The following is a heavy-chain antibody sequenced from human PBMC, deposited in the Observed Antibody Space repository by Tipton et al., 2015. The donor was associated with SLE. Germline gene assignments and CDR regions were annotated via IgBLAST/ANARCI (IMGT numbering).Heavy chain of an antibody. CDR3: ARVKPDSGSPRDAFDI. J-gene: IGHJ3*02. CDR2: IYYSGST. CDR1: GGSISSSSYY. D-gene: IGHD1-26*01. V-gene: IGHV4-39*07. Sequence: TLSLTCTVSGGSISSSSYYWGWIRQPPGKGLEWIGRIYYSGSTYYNPSLKSRVTISVDTSKNQFSLKLSSVTAADTAVYYCARVKPDSGSPRDAFDIWGQGTMVTVSS.